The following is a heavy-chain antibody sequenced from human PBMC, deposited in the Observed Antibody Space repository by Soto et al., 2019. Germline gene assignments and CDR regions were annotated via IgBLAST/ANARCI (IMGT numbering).Heavy chain of an antibody. V-gene: IGHV3-48*02. D-gene: IGHD6-19*01. CDR1: GFPFSIYS. CDR2: ITSDTNTI. CDR3: ARSVEGHFDY. J-gene: IGHJ4*02. Sequence: EVQLVESGGGLVQPGGSLRLTCAASGFPFSIYSMNWVRQAPGKGLEWSSYITSDTNTIKYADSVKGRFTISRDNAKNLVYLQMNRLRDEYTAVYFCARSVEGHFDYWGQGTVVTVSS.